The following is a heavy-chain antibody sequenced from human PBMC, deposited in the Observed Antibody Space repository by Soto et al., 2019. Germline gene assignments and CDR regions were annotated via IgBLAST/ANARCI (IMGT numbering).Heavy chain of an antibody. CDR3: ARDPTSQGMIQLWYDY. J-gene: IGHJ4*02. V-gene: IGHV3-33*01. CDR1: GFTFSSYG. Sequence: QVQLVESGGGVVQSGRSLRLSCAASGFTFSSYGMHWVRQAPGKGLEWVAVIWYDGSNKYHADSVKGRFTISRDNSKNSLYLQINRLRAEDTAVYYCARDPTSQGMIQLWYDYLGQGTLVTLSS. D-gene: IGHD5-18*01. CDR2: IWYDGSNK.